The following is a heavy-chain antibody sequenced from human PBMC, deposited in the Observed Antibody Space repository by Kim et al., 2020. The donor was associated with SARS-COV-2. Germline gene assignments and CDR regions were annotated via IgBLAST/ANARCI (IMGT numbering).Heavy chain of an antibody. V-gene: IGHV4-30-4*01. J-gene: IGHJ6*02. CDR3: ARAEQWSSPPYSSWHLYYYYGMDV. D-gene: IGHD6-13*01. CDR2: IYYSGST. CDR1: GGSISSGDYY. Sequence: SETLSLTCTVSGGSISSGDYYWSWIRQPPGKGLEWIGYIYYSGSTYYNPSLKSRVTISVDTSKNQFSLKLSSVTAADTAVYYCARAEQWSSPPYSSWHLYYYYGMDVWGQGTTVTVSS.